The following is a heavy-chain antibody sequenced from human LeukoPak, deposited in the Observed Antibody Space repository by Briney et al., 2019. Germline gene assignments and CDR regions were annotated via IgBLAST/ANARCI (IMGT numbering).Heavy chain of an antibody. J-gene: IGHJ6*03. V-gene: IGHV3-43D*03. D-gene: IGHD3-9*01. CDR3: AKDTKEGPHYDILTGYNYYYYYMDV. CDR1: GFTFDDYA. CDR2: ISWDGGST. Sequence: GGSLRLSCAASGFTFDDYAMHWVRQAPGKGLEWVSLISWDGGSTYYADSVKGRFTISRDNSKNSLYLQMNSLRAEDTALYYCAKDTKEGPHYDILTGYNYYYYYMDVWGKGTTVTVSS.